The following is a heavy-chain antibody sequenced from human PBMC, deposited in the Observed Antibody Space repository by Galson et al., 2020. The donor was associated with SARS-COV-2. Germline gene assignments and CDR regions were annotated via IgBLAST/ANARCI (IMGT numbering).Heavy chain of an antibody. Sequence: GGSLRLSCAASGFTVSSNYMSWVRQAPGKGLEWVSVIYSGGSTYYADSVKGRFTISRDNSKNTLYLQMNSLRAEDTAVYYCAVPSDTAMVMGLFWGQGTLVTVSS. CDR2: IYSGGST. J-gene: IGHJ4*02. V-gene: IGHV3-53*01. D-gene: IGHD5-18*01. CDR3: AVPSDTAMVMGLF. CDR1: GFTVSSNY.